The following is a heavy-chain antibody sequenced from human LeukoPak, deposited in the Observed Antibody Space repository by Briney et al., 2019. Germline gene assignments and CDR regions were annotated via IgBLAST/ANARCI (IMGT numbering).Heavy chain of an antibody. D-gene: IGHD3-22*01. CDR3: ARLTGPDYYDSSGYYYVLDY. J-gene: IGHJ4*02. V-gene: IGHV4-59*08. Sequence: SETLSLTCTVSGGSISSYYWSWIRQPPGKGLEWIGYIYYSGSTNYNPSLKSRVTISVDTSKNQFSQKLSSVTAADTAVYYCARLTGPDYYDSSGYYYVLDYWGQGTLVTVSS. CDR2: IYYSGST. CDR1: GGSISSYY.